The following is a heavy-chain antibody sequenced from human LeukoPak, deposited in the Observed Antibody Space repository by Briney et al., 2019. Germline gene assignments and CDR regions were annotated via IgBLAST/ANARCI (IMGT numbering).Heavy chain of an antibody. D-gene: IGHD2-2*01. CDR2: ISSSSSYI. J-gene: IGHJ4*02. V-gene: IGHV3-21*01. Sequence: GGSLRLSCAASGFTFSSYSMNWVRQAPGKGLEWVSSISSSSSYIYYADSVKGRFTISRDNAKNSLYLQMNSLRAEDTAVYYCAREGCSSTSCYRGNDYWGQGTLVTVSS. CDR3: AREGCSSTSCYRGNDY. CDR1: GFTFSSYS.